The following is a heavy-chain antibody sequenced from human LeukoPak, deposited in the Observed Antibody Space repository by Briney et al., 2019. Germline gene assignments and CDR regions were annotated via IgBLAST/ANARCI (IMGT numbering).Heavy chain of an antibody. V-gene: IGHV3-74*01. CDR2: INDDGSYT. Sequence: GGSLRLSCAASGFTFSSYWMHWVRQAPGKGLVWVSRINDDGSYTAYADSVKGRFTISRDNAKNSLYLQMNSLRAEDTAVYYCAELGITMIGGVWGKGTTVTISS. CDR1: GFTFSSYW. CDR3: AELGITMIGGV. J-gene: IGHJ6*04. D-gene: IGHD3-10*02.